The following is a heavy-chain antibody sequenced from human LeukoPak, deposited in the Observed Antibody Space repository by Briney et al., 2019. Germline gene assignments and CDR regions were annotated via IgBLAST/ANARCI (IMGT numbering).Heavy chain of an antibody. V-gene: IGHV3-23*01. CDR1: GFTFSSYA. Sequence: GGSLRLSCAASGFTFSSYAMSWVRQAPGKGLEWVSAISGSGGSTYYADSVKGRFTISRDNSKNTLYLQMNSLRAEDTAVYYCAKVGGSSQYYYDSSGDFDYWGQGTLVTVSS. J-gene: IGHJ4*02. D-gene: IGHD3-22*01. CDR3: AKVGGSSQYYYDSSGDFDY. CDR2: ISGSGGST.